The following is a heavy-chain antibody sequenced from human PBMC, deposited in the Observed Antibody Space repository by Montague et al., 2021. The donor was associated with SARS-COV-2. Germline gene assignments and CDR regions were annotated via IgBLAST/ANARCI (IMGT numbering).Heavy chain of an antibody. CDR3: ARLTPVGSTFFFEF. CDR1: GGSISSGGYY. CDR2: ISYSGSA. D-gene: IGHD2/OR15-2a*01. V-gene: IGHV4-31*03. J-gene: IGHJ4*02. Sequence: TLSLTCTVSGGSISSGGYYWSWIRQHPGKGLEWIGHISYSGSAKYSPSFKSRLTTSVDTSKNQFSLELTSVTAADTAVYYCARLTPVGSTFFFEFWGQGILVTVSS.